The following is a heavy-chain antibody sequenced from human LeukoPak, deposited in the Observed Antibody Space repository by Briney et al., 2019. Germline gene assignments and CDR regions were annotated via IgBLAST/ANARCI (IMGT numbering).Heavy chain of an antibody. CDR1: GGSFSDYY. Sequence: SSETLSLTCAVNGGSFSDYYWSWIRQPPGKGLEWIGEIDHSGSTNYNSSLKSRVTISVDTSKNQFSLKLSSVTAADTAVYYCAREGYSSRWYYFDYWGQGTLVTVSS. D-gene: IGHD6-13*01. CDR3: AREGYSSRWYYFDY. J-gene: IGHJ4*02. V-gene: IGHV4-34*01. CDR2: IDHSGST.